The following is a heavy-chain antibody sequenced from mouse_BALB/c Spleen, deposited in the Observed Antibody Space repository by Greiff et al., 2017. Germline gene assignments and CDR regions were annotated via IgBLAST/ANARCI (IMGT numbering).Heavy chain of an antibody. CDR1: GYTFTSYN. J-gene: IGHJ1*01. CDR2: IYPGNGDT. D-gene: IGHD1-1*01. Sequence: QVQLKQPGAELVKPGASVKMSCKASGYTFTSYNMHWVKQTPGQGLEWIGAIYPGNGDTSYNQKFKGKATLTADKSSSTAYMQLSSLTSEDSAVYYCARRGYGSSYWYFDVWGAGTTVTVSS. CDR3: ARRGYGSSYWYFDV. V-gene: IGHV1-12*01.